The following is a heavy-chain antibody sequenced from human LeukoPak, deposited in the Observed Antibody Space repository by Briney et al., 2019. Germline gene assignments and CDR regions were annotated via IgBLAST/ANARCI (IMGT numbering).Heavy chain of an antibody. Sequence: GGSLRLSCAASGFTFSSYDMHWVRQATGKGLEWVSGIGTTGDTYYPGSVKGRFTISRENAKNSLYLQMNSLRAGDTAVYYCVKDRTGTYTLDYWGQGTLVTVSS. J-gene: IGHJ4*02. D-gene: IGHD3-10*01. CDR3: VKDRTGTYTLDY. V-gene: IGHV3-13*04. CDR2: IGTTGDT. CDR1: GFTFSSYD.